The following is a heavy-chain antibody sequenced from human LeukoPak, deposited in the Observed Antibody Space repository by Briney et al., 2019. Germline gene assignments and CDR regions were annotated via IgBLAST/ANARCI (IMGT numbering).Heavy chain of an antibody. D-gene: IGHD2-2*01. CDR1: GYTFTGYY. J-gene: IGHJ5*02. CDR2: INPNSGGT. V-gene: IGHV1-2*02. CDR3: ARWARVVPAAKCWFDP. Sequence: GASVKVSCEASGYTFTGYYMHWVRQAPGQGLEWMGWINPNSGGTNYAQKFQGRVTMTRDTSISTAYMELSRLRSDDTAVYYCARWARVVPAAKCWFDPWGQGTLVTVSS.